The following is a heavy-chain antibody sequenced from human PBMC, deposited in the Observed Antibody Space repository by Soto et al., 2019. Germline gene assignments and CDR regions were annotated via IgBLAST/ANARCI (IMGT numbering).Heavy chain of an antibody. Sequence: ASVKVSCKASGYTFTSYAMHWVRQAPGQRLEWMGWINAGNGNTKYSQKFQGRVTITRDTSASTAYMELSSLRSEDTAVYYCARDQPGYGSCGSCYPSYYFDVWGKGTLVTVDS. D-gene: IGHD2-15*01. CDR3: ARDQPGYGSCGSCYPSYYFDV. CDR1: GYTFTSYA. J-gene: IGHJ4*02. CDR2: INAGNGNT. V-gene: IGHV1-3*01.